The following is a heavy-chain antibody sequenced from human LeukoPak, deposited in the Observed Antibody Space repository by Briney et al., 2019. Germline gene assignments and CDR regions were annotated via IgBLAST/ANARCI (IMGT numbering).Heavy chain of an antibody. J-gene: IGHJ4*02. CDR3: ARGNYYFWSGYPFDY. CDR1: GYTFTGYY. Sequence: ASVKVSCKASGYTFTGYYMHWVRQAPGQGLEWMGWINPNSGGTNYAQKFQGRVTMTRDTSISTAYMELSRLRSDDTAVYYCARGNYYFWSGYPFDYWGQGTLVTVSS. V-gene: IGHV1-2*02. D-gene: IGHD3-3*01. CDR2: INPNSGGT.